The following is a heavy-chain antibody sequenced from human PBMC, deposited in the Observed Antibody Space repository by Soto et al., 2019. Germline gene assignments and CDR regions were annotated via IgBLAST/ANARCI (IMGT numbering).Heavy chain of an antibody. V-gene: IGHV3-21*01. CDR3: ARLGEGDYVSSYYYYMDV. CDR2: ISSSSSYI. D-gene: IGHD4-17*01. CDR1: GFTFSSYS. J-gene: IGHJ6*03. Sequence: GGSLRLSCAASGFTFSSYSMNWVRQAPGKGLEWVSSISSSSSYIYYADSVKGRFTISRDNAKNSLYLQMNSLRAEDTAVYYCARLGEGDYVSSYYYYMDVWGKGTTVTVSS.